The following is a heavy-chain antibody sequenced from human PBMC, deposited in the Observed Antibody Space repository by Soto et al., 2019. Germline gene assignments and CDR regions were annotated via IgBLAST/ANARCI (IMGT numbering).Heavy chain of an antibody. J-gene: IGHJ5*02. CDR2: INHSGST. V-gene: IGHV4-34*01. Sequence: PSETLSVTCAVYGGSFSGYYWSWIRQPPGKGLEWIGEINHSGSTNYNPSLKSRVTISVDTSKNQFSLKLTSMTAADTAVYYCARGLGGSGLYNWFDPWGQGTLVTVS. D-gene: IGHD3-10*01. CDR3: ARGLGGSGLYNWFDP. CDR1: GGSFSGYY.